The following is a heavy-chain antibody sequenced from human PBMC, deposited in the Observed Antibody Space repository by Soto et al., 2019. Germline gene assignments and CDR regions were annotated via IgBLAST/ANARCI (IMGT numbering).Heavy chain of an antibody. CDR2: INPSGGST. Sequence: ASVKVSCKASGYTFTSYYMHWVRQAPGQGLEWMGIINPSGGSTSYAQKFQGRVTMTRDTSTSTVYMELSSLRSEDTAVYYCVRKANYYDSSGYRAPNYYYYGMDVWGQGTTVTVSS. CDR3: VRKANYYDSSGYRAPNYYYYGMDV. J-gene: IGHJ6*01. CDR1: GYTFTSYY. V-gene: IGHV1-46*01. D-gene: IGHD3-22*01.